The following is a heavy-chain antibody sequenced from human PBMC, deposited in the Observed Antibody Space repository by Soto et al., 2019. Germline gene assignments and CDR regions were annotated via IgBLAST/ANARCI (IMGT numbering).Heavy chain of an antibody. CDR3: ASLREGVVAATIYWYFDL. V-gene: IGHV2-26*01. J-gene: IGHJ2*01. CDR2: IFSNDEK. CDR1: GFSLSNARMG. D-gene: IGHD2-15*01. Sequence: SGPTLVNPTETLTLTCTVSGFSLSNARMGVSWIRQPPGKALEWLAHIFSNDEKSYSTSLKSRLTISKGTSKSQVVLTMTNMDPVDKATHYCASLREGVVAATIYWYFDLWGRGTLVTVSS.